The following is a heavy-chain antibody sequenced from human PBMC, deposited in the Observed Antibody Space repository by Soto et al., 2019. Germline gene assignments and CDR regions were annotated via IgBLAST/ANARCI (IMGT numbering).Heavy chain of an antibody. J-gene: IGHJ6*02. D-gene: IGHD6-6*01. CDR3: AKDRVAYYSSSTTLDFYGMDV. V-gene: IGHV3-30*18. CDR2: ISYDGSKK. CDR1: GFTFSTYG. Sequence: QVQLVESGGGVVQPGRSLRLSCAASGFTFSTYGIHWVRQAPGKGLEWVALISYDGSKKFYADSVKGRFTISRDNSRNTLYLQMNSLRTEDTSVYYCAKDRVAYYSSSTTLDFYGMDVWGQGTTVTVSS.